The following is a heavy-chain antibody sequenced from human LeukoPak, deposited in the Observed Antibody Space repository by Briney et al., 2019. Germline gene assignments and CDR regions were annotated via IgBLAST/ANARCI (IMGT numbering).Heavy chain of an antibody. D-gene: IGHD7-27*01. CDR3: ATGEGYYFDY. J-gene: IGHJ4*02. Sequence: PSETLSLTCTVSGDSVSSSSYYWGWSRPPPGKGLEWIGSIYYSGSTYYNPSLKRRVTISVDTSKNQFSLKLSSVTAADTAVYYCATGEGYYFDYWGQGTLVTVSS. CDR1: GDSVSSSSYY. V-gene: IGHV4-39*01. CDR2: IYYSGST.